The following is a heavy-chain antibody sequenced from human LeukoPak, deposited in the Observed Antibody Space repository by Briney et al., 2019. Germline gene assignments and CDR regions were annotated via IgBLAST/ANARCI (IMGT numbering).Heavy chain of an antibody. J-gene: IGHJ4*02. CDR2: INEDGSEK. V-gene: IGHV3-7*01. CDR3: ARGGVRRGYYDY. Sequence: GGSLRLSCAASGFTFSSYSMKWVRQDPGKGLEWVANINEDGSEKYYVDSVRGRFTISRDNAKNSLYLQMNSLRTEDTAIYYCARGGVRRGYYDYWGQGTLVTVSS. CDR1: GFTFSSYS. D-gene: IGHD1-14*01.